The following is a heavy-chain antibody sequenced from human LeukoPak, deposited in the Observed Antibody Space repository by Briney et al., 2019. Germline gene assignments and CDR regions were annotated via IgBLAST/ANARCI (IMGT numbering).Heavy chain of an antibody. CDR1: GGTFSSYA. Sequence: ASVKVSCKASGGTFSSYAISWVRQAPGQGLEWMGGIIPIFGTANYAQKFQGRVTITADESTSTAYMELSSLRSEDTAVYYCASHRGWLQSGDWFDPWGQGTLVTVSS. CDR2: IIPIFGTA. J-gene: IGHJ5*02. V-gene: IGHV1-69*13. D-gene: IGHD5-24*01. CDR3: ASHRGWLQSGDWFDP.